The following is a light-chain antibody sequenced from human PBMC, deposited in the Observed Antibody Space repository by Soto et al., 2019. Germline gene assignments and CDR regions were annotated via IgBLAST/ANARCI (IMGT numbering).Light chain of an antibody. Sequence: QSVLAQPPSVSGAPGQSVTISCTGSSSNIGAGYDVHWYQQRPGGAPSLLIFANSDRPSGVPDRFSASKSYTSASLTIAGLQAEDEADYYCQSYDTSLSGSGVFGTGTKVTVL. CDR1: SSNIGAGYD. CDR2: ANS. CDR3: QSYDTSLSGSGV. J-gene: IGLJ1*01. V-gene: IGLV1-40*01.